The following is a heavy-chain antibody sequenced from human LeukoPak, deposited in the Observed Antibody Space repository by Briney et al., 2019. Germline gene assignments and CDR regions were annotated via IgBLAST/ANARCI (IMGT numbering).Heavy chain of an antibody. D-gene: IGHD3-3*01. Sequence: PSETLSLTCAVYGGSFSGYYWSWIRQPPGKGLEWIGEINHSGSTNYNPSLKSRVTISVDTSKNQFSLKLSSVTAADTAVYYCARRIGIVTYYDFWSGYFDYWGQGTLVTVS. CDR3: ARRIGIVTYYDFWSGYFDY. CDR1: GGSFSGYY. V-gene: IGHV4-34*01. CDR2: INHSGST. J-gene: IGHJ4*02.